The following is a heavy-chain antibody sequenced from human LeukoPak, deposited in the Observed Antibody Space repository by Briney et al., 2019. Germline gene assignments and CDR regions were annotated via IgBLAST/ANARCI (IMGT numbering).Heavy chain of an antibody. J-gene: IGHJ4*02. V-gene: IGHV1-2*02. D-gene: IGHD3-22*01. CDR3: ARDDYYYVSGFDS. CDR1: GYTFTGYS. CDR2: INPGSGGT. Sequence: ASVKVSCKASGYTFTGYSIHWVRQAPGQGLEWMGWINPGSGGTKFAQNFQGRVTMTSDTSISTAYMELSRLKSDDTALYYCARDDYYYVSGFDSWGQGTLVTVSS.